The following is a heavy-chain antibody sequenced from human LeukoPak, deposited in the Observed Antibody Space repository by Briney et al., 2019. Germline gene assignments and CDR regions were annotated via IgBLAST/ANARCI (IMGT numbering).Heavy chain of an antibody. CDR1: GFTFSSYE. V-gene: IGHV3-48*03. CDR3: AELGITMIGGV. D-gene: IGHD3-10*02. Sequence: GGSLRLSCAASGFTFSSYEMNWVRQAPGKGLEWISYISSSARSIYYANSVKGRFTISRDNAKNSLFLQMNSLRADDTAVYYCAELGITMIGGVWGKGTTVTISS. CDR2: ISSSARSI. J-gene: IGHJ6*04.